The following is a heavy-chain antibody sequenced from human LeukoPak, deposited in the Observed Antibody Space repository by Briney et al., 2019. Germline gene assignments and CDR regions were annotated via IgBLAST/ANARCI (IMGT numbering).Heavy chain of an antibody. CDR1: GGSISSYY. J-gene: IGHJ4*02. V-gene: IGHV4-59*01. Sequence: SETLSLTCTVSGGSISSYYWSWIRQPPGKGLEWMGYIYYSGSTNYNPSLKSRVTISVDTSKNQFSLKLSSVTAADTAVYYCARDSGGRGSLYDYWGQGTLVTVSS. D-gene: IGHD3-16*01. CDR2: IYYSGST. CDR3: ARDSGGRGSLYDY.